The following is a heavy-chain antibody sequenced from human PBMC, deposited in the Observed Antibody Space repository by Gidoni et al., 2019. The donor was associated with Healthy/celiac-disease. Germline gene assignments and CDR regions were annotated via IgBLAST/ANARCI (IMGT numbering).Heavy chain of an antibody. CDR3: ARAPFLAARLPAVGY. CDR2: INAGNGNT. CDR1: GYTFTSYA. V-gene: IGHV1-3*05. J-gene: IGHJ4*02. Sequence: QVQLVQSGAEEKKPGASVEVSGKASGYTFTSYALHWVRQSPGQRLGWMGWINAGNGNTKYSPKFPGRVTITRDPSASTAYMELSSLRSEDTAVYYCARAPFLAARLPAVGYWGQGTLVTVSS. D-gene: IGHD6-6*01.